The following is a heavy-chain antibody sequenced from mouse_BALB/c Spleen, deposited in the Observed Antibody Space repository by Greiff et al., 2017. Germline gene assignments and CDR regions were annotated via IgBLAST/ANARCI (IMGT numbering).Heavy chain of an antibody. CDR2: ISYDGSN. V-gene: IGHV3-6*02. CDR1: GYSITSGYY. J-gene: IGHJ1*01. Sequence: EVQVVESGPGLVKPSQSLSLTCSVTGYSITSGYYWNWIRQFPGNKLEWMGYISYDGSNNYNPSLKNRNSITRDTSKNQFYLKLNSVTTEDTATYYCARDDVWGAGTTVTVSS. CDR3: ARDDV.